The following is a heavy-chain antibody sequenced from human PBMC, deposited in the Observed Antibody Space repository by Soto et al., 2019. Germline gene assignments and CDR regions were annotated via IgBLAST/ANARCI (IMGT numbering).Heavy chain of an antibody. V-gene: IGHV3-15*07. CDR1: GFAFSNAW. CDR3: TTDSCIAMTLFRFDY. CDR2: IKSKTDGGTT. Sequence: EVQLVESGGGLVKPGGSLRLSCAASGFAFSNAWINWVRQAPGKGLEWVGRIKSKTDGGTTDFAAPVRGRFAISRDDSKNMVSMQMNSLKTEDTAVYYCTTDSCIAMTLFRFDYWGHGTLVTVSS. J-gene: IGHJ4*01. D-gene: IGHD3-16*02.